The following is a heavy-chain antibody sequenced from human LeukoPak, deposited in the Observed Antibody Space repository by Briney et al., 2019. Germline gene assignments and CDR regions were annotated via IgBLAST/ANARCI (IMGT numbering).Heavy chain of an antibody. Sequence: PGGSLRLSCAASGFIFSTYGMHWVRQAPGKGLEWVAVVSYDGSDKYYADPVKGRFTISRDNSQNTLSLQMNSLRAEDTAVYFCAKAGYRGSSVNYFDYWGQGTLVTVSS. D-gene: IGHD6-6*01. V-gene: IGHV3-30*18. J-gene: IGHJ4*02. CDR2: VSYDGSDK. CDR1: GFIFSTYG. CDR3: AKAGYRGSSVNYFDY.